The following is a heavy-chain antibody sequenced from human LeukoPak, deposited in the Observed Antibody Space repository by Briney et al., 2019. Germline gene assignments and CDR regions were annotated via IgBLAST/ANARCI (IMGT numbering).Heavy chain of an antibody. D-gene: IGHD1-1*01. CDR3: AKDYHWLVDY. CDR2: ISYDGSNK. Sequence: PGGSLRLSCAASGFTFSSYGMHWVRQAPGKGLEWVAVISYDGSNKYYADSVKGRFTISRDNSKNTLYLQMDSLRGEDTAVYYCAKDYHWLVDYWGQGTLVTVSS. CDR1: GFTFSSYG. J-gene: IGHJ4*02. V-gene: IGHV3-30*18.